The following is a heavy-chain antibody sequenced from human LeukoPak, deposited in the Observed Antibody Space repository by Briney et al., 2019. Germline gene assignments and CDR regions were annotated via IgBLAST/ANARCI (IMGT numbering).Heavy chain of an antibody. CDR3: ARDFRWASDY. CDR1: GFTFTSYG. D-gene: IGHD6-13*01. J-gene: IGHJ4*02. V-gene: IGHV3-48*01. CDR2: ISDRSYSI. Sequence: GGSLRLSCVASGFTFTSYGMNWLRQAPGKGLQWVAYISDRSYSIYYAESVKGRFTISRDNAKNSIYLQMNSLKTEDTAVYFCARDFRWASDYWGQGTLVTVSS.